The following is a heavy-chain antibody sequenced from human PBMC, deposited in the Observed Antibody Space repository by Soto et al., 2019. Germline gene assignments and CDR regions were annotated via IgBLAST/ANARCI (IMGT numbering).Heavy chain of an antibody. Sequence: EASVKVSCKASGYTFTSYDINWVRQATGQGLEWMGWMNPNSGNTVYAQKFQGRVTMTRDTSASTAYMELSSLRSEDTAVYYCARDLGGWPDYWGQGTLVTVSS. CDR3: ARDLGGWPDY. D-gene: IGHD2-15*01. CDR1: GYTFTSYD. CDR2: MNPNSGNT. J-gene: IGHJ4*02. V-gene: IGHV1-8*01.